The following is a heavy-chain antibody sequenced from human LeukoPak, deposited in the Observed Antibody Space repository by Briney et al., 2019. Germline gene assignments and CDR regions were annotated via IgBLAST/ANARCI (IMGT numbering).Heavy chain of an antibody. D-gene: IGHD3-9*01. Sequence: GGSLRLSCAASGFTFSNYAMHWVRQAPGKGLEWVSGINWNGDNTDYADSVKGRFTISRDNAKNSLYLQMNSLRAEDTALYYCARGFDGNFDYWGQGTLVTVS. CDR1: GFTFSNYA. CDR2: INWNGDNT. V-gene: IGHV3-20*04. CDR3: ARGFDGNFDY. J-gene: IGHJ4*02.